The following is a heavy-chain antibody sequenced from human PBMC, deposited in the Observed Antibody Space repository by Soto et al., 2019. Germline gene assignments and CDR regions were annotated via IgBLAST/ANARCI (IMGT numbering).Heavy chain of an antibody. D-gene: IGHD2-2*01. CDR3: ARRGGYCSSTSCYELDY. Sequence: QVQLVQSGAEVKKPGASVKVSCKASGYTFTSYGISWVRQAPGQGLEWMGWISAYNGNTNYAQKLQGRVTMTTDTSTSTADMELRSLRSDDTAVYYCARRGGYCSSTSCYELDYWGQGTLVTVSS. J-gene: IGHJ4*02. CDR2: ISAYNGNT. V-gene: IGHV1-18*01. CDR1: GYTFTSYG.